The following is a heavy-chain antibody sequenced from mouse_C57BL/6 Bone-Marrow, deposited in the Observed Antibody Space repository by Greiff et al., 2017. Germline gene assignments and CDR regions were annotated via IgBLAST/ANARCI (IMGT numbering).Heavy chain of an antibody. D-gene: IGHD1-1*01. CDR2: IDPANGNT. J-gene: IGHJ1*03. CDR3: ARGADGSRGYFDV. Sequence: VQLKESVAELVRPGASVKLSCTASGFNIKNTYMHWVKQRPEQGLEWIGRIDPANGNTKYAPKFQGKATITADTSSNTAYLQLSSLTSEDTAIYYCARGADGSRGYFDVWGTGTTVTVSS. V-gene: IGHV14-3*01. CDR1: GFNIKNTY.